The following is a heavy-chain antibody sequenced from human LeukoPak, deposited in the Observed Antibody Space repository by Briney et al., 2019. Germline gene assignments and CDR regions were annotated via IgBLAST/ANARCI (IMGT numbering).Heavy chain of an antibody. CDR2: ISSSGSTI. D-gene: IGHD5-18*01. V-gene: IGHV3-48*03. CDR1: GFTFSSYE. Sequence: GGSLGLSCAASGFTFSSYEMNWVRQAPGKGLEWVSYISSSGSTIYYADSVKGRFTISRDNSKNTVYLQMNSLRAEDTAVYYCARDSGGYSYGVFDYWGQGTLVTVSS. CDR3: ARDSGGYSYGVFDY. J-gene: IGHJ4*02.